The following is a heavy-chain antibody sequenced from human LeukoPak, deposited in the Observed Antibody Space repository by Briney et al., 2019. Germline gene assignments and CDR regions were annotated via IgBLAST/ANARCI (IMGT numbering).Heavy chain of an antibody. V-gene: IGHV3-30*02. D-gene: IGHD2-2*01. Sequence: SGGSLRLSCATSGFTFSSYGMNWVRQAPGKGLEWVAFIRYDGRDTYYAASVKGRFTISRDNSHNTLDLQMNSLRLEDTAMYYCAKDRYSTSSTFTVNPFDYWGQGILVTVSS. CDR1: GFTFSSYG. CDR2: IRYDGRDT. J-gene: IGHJ4*02. CDR3: AKDRYSTSSTFTVNPFDY.